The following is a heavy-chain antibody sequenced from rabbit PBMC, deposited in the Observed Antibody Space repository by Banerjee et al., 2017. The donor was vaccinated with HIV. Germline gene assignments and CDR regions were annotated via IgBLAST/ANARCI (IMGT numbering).Heavy chain of an antibody. J-gene: IGHJ6*01. Sequence: QEQLEESGGDLVKPEGSLTLTCTASGFDFSSNAMCWVRQAPGKGLEWIGCIYAGSSGSTYYASWAKDRFTISKSTSLNTVTLQMTSLTAADTATYFCARRSYPNYFGMDLWGPGTLVTVS. CDR3: ARRSYPNYFGMDL. CDR2: IYAGSSGST. CDR1: GFDFSSNA. D-gene: IGHD5-1*01. V-gene: IGHV1S45*01.